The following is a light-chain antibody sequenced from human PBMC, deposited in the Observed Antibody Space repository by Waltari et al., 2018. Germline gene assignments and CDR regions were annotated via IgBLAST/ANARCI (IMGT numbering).Light chain of an antibody. Sequence: DIQMTQSPSSLSAFVGDGVIMTCQASQDISNYLNWYQKKPGKATKLLIRDASNLETGVPTRCSGSQARKDFPLTISSLQPEDVGTYYCQRYDNLPIFAFGPGTKVEIK. V-gene: IGKV1-33*01. CDR2: DAS. CDR3: QRYDNLPIFA. J-gene: IGKJ3*01. CDR1: QDISNY.